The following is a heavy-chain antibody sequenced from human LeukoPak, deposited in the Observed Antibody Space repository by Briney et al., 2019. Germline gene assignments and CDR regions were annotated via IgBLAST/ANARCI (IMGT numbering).Heavy chain of an antibody. D-gene: IGHD6-6*01. CDR3: ASATTYSSSSLFYYYMDV. CDR1: GGSISSYY. Sequence: SETLSLTCTVSGGSISSYYWSWIRQPPGKGLEWIGYIYYSGSTNYNPSLKSRVTISVDTSKNQFSLKLSSVTAADTAVYYCASATTYSSSSLFYYYMDVWGKGTTVTVSS. V-gene: IGHV4-59*08. CDR2: IYYSGST. J-gene: IGHJ6*03.